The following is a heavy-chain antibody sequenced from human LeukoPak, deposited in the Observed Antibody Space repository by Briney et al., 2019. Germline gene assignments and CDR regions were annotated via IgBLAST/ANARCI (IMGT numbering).Heavy chain of an antibody. J-gene: IGHJ3*01. V-gene: IGHV3-74*01. D-gene: IGHD5-18*01. Sequence: PGGSLRLSCAASGFTFSSYWMHWVRQAPGKGLVWVSRINSDGSSTSYADSVKGRFTISRDNAKNTLYLQMNSLRAEDTAVYYCARAPRGTAIPYYNWGQGTMATVSS. CDR1: GFTFSSYW. CDR3: ARAPRGTAIPYYN. CDR2: INSDGSST.